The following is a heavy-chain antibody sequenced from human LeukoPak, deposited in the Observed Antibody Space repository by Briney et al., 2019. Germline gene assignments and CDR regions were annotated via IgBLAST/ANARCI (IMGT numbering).Heavy chain of an antibody. Sequence: PGRSLRLSCAASGFTFSSYGMHWVRQAPGKGLEWVAVIWYDGSNKYYADSVKGRFTISRDNSKNTLYPQMNSLRAEDTAVYYCARDHDILTGLDYWGQGTLVTVSS. CDR1: GFTFSSYG. D-gene: IGHD3-9*01. CDR2: IWYDGSNK. V-gene: IGHV3-33*01. J-gene: IGHJ4*02. CDR3: ARDHDILTGLDY.